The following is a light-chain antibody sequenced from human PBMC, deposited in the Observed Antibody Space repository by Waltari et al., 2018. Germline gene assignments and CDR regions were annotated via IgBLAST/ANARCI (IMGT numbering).Light chain of an antibody. CDR2: KAS. J-gene: IGKJ5*01. Sequence: DIQMTQSPSPLSAPVGDRVTITCRASQSISSWLAWYQQKPGKAPKLLIYKASSLESGVPSRFSGGGSGTDFTLTISSLQPDDFATYYCQQYSSWPQTFGQGTRLEIK. V-gene: IGKV1-5*03. CDR1: QSISSW. CDR3: QQYSSWPQT.